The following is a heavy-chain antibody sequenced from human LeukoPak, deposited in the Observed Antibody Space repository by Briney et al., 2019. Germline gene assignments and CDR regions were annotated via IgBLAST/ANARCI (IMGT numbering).Heavy chain of an antibody. V-gene: IGHV4-4*07. J-gene: IGHJ5*02. CDR1: GGSISSYY. D-gene: IGHD3-22*01. Sequence: SETLSLTCTVSGGSISSYYWSWIRQPAGKGLEWIGRIYTSGSTNCNPSLKSRVTMSVDTSKNQFSLKLSSVTAADTAVYYCARVYYDSSGYEKFDPWGQGTLVTVSS. CDR2: IYTSGST. CDR3: ARVYYDSSGYEKFDP.